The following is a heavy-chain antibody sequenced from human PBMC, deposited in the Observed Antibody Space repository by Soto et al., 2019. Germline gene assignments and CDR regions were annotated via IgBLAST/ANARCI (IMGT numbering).Heavy chain of an antibody. Sequence: GESLKISCKGSGYSFTSYWIGWVRQMPGKGLEWMGIIYPGDSDTRYSPSFQGQVTISADKSISTAYLQWSSLKASDTAMYYCAKEWDSNWGHFDYWGQGMLVTVSS. J-gene: IGHJ4*02. CDR1: GYSFTSYW. CDR2: IYPGDSDT. D-gene: IGHD7-27*01. CDR3: AKEWDSNWGHFDY. V-gene: IGHV5-51*01.